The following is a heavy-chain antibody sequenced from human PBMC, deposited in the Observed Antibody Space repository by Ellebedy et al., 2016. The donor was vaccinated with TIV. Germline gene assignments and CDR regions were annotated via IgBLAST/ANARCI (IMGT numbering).Heavy chain of an antibody. D-gene: IGHD1-26*01. Sequence: SETLSLXCTVSGGSISSYYWSWIRQHPGKGLEWIGYIYYSGSTNYNPSLKSRVTISVDTSKNQFSLKLSSVTAADTAVYYCARDHPNSGSDGGYFDYWGQGTLVTVSS. J-gene: IGHJ4*02. V-gene: IGHV4-59*13. CDR1: GGSISSYY. CDR2: IYYSGST. CDR3: ARDHPNSGSDGGYFDY.